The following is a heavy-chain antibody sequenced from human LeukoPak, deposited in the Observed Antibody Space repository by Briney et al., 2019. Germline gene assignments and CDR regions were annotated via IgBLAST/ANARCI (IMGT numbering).Heavy chain of an antibody. CDR1: GFTFSSYW. CDR3: AGHHQAYSRTY. J-gene: IGHJ4*02. Sequence: GGSLRLSCAASGFTFSSYWMHWVRQAPGKGLVWVSRMSTDGSSKTYADSVKGRFTISRDNAKNTLFLQMNSLRAEDTAVYYCAGHHQAYSRTYWGQGTLGTVSS. V-gene: IGHV3-74*01. D-gene: IGHD6-13*01. CDR2: MSTDGSSK.